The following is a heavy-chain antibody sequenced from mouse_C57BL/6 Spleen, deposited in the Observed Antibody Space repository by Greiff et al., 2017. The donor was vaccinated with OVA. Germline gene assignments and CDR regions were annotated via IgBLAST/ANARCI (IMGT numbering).Heavy chain of an antibody. CDR2: ISSGSSTL. CDR3: ARTGIYYCTGYAMDY. Sequence: EVQVVESGGGLVKPGGSLTLSCAASGFTFSDYGMHWVRPAPETGLAWVAYISSGSSTLYYGDTVKGRCTISRDNAKNTLFLQMTSLRSEDTAMYYCARTGIYYCTGYAMDYWGQGTSVTVSS. CDR1: GFTFSDYG. D-gene: IGHD2-1*01. J-gene: IGHJ4*01. V-gene: IGHV5-17*01.